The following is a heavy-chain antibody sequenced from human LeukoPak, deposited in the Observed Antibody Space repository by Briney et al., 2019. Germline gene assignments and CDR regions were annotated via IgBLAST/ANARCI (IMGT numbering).Heavy chain of an antibody. CDR1: GFTFSSYA. CDR2: ISGSGGST. J-gene: IGHJ4*02. Sequence: PGGSLRLSCAASGFTFSSYAMSWVRQAPGKGLEWVSAISGSGGSTYYADSVKGRFTISRDNSKNTLYLQMNSLRVEDMAVYYCATAPREWLLGYHFEYWGQGTLVTVSS. D-gene: IGHD3-3*01. V-gene: IGHV3-23*01. CDR3: ATAPREWLLGYHFEY.